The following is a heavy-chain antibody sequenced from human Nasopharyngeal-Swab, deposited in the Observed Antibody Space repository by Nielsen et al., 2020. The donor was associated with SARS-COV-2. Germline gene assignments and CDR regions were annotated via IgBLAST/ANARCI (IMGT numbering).Heavy chain of an antibody. D-gene: IGHD6-19*01. V-gene: IGHV1-18*04. CDR1: GYTFTSYG. Sequence: ASVKVSCKASGYTFTSYGISWVRQAPGQGLEWMGWISAYNGNTNYAQKLQGRVTMTTDTSTSTAYMELRSLRSDDTAVYYCASQYSSGSYYYYGMDVWGQGTTVTVPS. CDR3: ASQYSSGSYYYYGMDV. CDR2: ISAYNGNT. J-gene: IGHJ6*02.